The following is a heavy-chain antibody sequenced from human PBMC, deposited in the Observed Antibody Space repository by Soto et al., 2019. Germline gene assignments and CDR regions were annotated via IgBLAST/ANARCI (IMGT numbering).Heavy chain of an antibody. CDR1: GYTLTELS. V-gene: IGHV1-24*01. D-gene: IGHD2-21*02. CDR2: FDPEDGET. Sequence: ASVKVSCKVSGYTLTELSMHWVRQAPGKGLEWIGGFDPEDGETIYAQKFQGRVTMTEDTSTDTAYMELSSLRSEDTAVYYCATVSYCGGDCYSEAAKNWFDPWGQGTLVTVSS. CDR3: ATVSYCGGDCYSEAAKNWFDP. J-gene: IGHJ5*02.